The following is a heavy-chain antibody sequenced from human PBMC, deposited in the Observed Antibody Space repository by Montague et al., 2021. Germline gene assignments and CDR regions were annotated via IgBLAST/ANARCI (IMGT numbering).Heavy chain of an antibody. CDR1: SGSIFHAH. J-gene: IGHJ4*02. Sequence: SETLSLTCTVSSGSIFHAHWSWVRQPPGKGLEWLGSMFYGGATSNNPSLKSRVTMSIDTSTNQFSLKLTSVTAADTALYYCARDREAAPFDYWGQGTLVTVSS. CDR3: ARDREAAPFDY. V-gene: IGHV4-59*12. D-gene: IGHD2-15*01. CDR2: MFYGGAT.